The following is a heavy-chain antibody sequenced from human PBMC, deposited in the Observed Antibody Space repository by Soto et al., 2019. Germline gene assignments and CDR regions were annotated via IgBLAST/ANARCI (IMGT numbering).Heavy chain of an antibody. Sequence: GASVKVSCKASRYTFTSYAMHWVRQAPGQRLEWMGGIIPSFGTANYAQKFQGRVTITADESTSTAYMELSSLRSEDTAVYYCASANGGDNWNDRTYYYYGMDVWGQGTTVTVSS. CDR1: RYTFTSYA. J-gene: IGHJ6*02. V-gene: IGHV1-69*13. D-gene: IGHD1-20*01. CDR3: ASANGGDNWNDRTYYYYGMDV. CDR2: IIPSFGTA.